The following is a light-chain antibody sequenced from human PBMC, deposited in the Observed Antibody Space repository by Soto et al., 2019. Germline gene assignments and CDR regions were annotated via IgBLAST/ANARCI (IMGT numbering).Light chain of an antibody. V-gene: IGLV1-40*01. CDR1: SSNIGAGYD. J-gene: IGLJ2*01. CDR2: GNS. Sequence: QSVLTQPPSVSGAPGQRVTISCTGSSSNIGAGYDVHWYQQLPGTAPKLLIYGNSNRPSGVPDRFSGSKSVTSASLAITGLQAQDHADYYCQSFASSLGVVFGGGTEGTLL. CDR3: QSFASSLGVV.